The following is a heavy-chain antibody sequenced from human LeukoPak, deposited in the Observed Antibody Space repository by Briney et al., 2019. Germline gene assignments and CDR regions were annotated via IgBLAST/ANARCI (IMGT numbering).Heavy chain of an antibody. J-gene: IGHJ4*02. CDR3: ARYSGSSYVFDY. CDR1: GDSISSYY. V-gene: IGHV4-59*01. CDR2: IYYTGST. Sequence: PSETLSLTCTVSGDSISSYYWNWIRQPPGKGLEWIGYIYYTGSTNYNPSLKSRVTISVDTSKNQFSLKLCSVTAADTAVCYCARYSGSSYVFDYWGQGTLVTVSS. D-gene: IGHD1-26*01.